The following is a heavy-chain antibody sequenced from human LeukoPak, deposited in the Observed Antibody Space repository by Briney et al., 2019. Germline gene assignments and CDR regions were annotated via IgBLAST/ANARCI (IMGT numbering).Heavy chain of an antibody. V-gene: IGHV3-30*02. Sequence: GGSLRLSCAASGFTFSSYGMHWVRQAPGKGLEWVAFIRYDGSNKYYADSVKGRFTISRDNSKNTLYLQMNSLRAEDTAVYYCAKRDTAMVPFDYWGQGTLVTVSS. CDR2: IRYDGSNK. J-gene: IGHJ4*02. D-gene: IGHD5-18*01. CDR1: GFTFSSYG. CDR3: AKRDTAMVPFDY.